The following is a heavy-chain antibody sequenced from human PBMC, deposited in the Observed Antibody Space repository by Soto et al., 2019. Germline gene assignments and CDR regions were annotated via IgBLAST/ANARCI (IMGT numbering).Heavy chain of an antibody. D-gene: IGHD3-9*01. CDR1: GFSLSTSGVG. V-gene: IGHV2-5*02. CDR3: AHGTTYFDFLTGFEV. Sequence: QITLKESGPTLVKPTQTLTLTCTFSGFSLSTSGVGVGWIRQPPGKALEWLALIYCADDKRYSPSLKSRLTIATDTAKHPVVLTMTTMDPVDTATYYCAHGTTYFDFLTGFEVWGKGTLVTVS. J-gene: IGHJ4*02. CDR2: IYCADDK.